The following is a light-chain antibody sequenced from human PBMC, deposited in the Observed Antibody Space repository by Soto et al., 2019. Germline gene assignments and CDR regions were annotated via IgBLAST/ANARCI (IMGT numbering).Light chain of an antibody. V-gene: IGKV3D-15*01. CDR2: GAS. CDR1: HSVSSS. J-gene: IGKJ1*01. CDR3: QHYNSYSRT. Sequence: EIVMTQSPATLSVSPGESATLSCRASHSVSSSLAWYQQKPGQTPRLLIYGASTRATGIPDRFSGSGSGTEFTLTISSLQPDDFATYYCQHYNSYSRTFGQGTKVDIK.